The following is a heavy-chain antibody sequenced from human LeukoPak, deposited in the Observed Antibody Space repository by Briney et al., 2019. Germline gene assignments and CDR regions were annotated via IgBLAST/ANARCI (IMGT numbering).Heavy chain of an antibody. V-gene: IGHV3-23*01. D-gene: IGHD6-13*01. J-gene: IGHJ4*02. Sequence: GGSLRLSCTASGFTCSSYAMSWVRQAPGKGLEWVSAISGSGGSTYYADSVKGRFTISRDNSKNTLYLQMNSLRAEDTAVYYCAEESMDNVGSSWSPFDYWGQGTLVTVSS. CDR1: GFTCSSYA. CDR2: ISGSGGST. CDR3: AEESMDNVGSSWSPFDY.